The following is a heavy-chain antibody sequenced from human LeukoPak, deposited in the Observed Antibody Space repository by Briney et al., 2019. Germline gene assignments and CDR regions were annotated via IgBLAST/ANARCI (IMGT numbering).Heavy chain of an antibody. V-gene: IGHV3-30*03. D-gene: IGHD4-17*01. Sequence: GGSQRLSCAASGFTFSSYGMHWVRQAPGKGLEWVAVISYDGSNNKYYADSVKGRFTISRDNSKNTLYLQMNSLRAEDTAVYYCARAFGYGDYISDYWGQGTLVTVSS. CDR1: GFTFSSYG. CDR2: ISYDGSNNK. J-gene: IGHJ4*02. CDR3: ARAFGYGDYISDY.